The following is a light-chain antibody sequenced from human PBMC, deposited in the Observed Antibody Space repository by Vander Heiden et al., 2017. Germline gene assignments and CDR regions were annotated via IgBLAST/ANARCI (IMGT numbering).Light chain of an antibody. V-gene: IGKV3-11*01. J-gene: IGKJ2*02. CDR2: DSS. Sequence: MVLTQSPVPLSLSPGERATLSCRASQSVGSYLAWYQPKPGHAPSLLIYDSSARATGIRARFSCSGYGTDFTLTITSREPQAFAFSYCQQRNYEPPPRTFGQGTKVEIK. CDR1: QSVGSY. CDR3: QQRNYEPPPRT.